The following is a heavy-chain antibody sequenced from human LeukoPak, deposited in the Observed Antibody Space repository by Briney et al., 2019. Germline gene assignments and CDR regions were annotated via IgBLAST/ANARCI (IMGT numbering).Heavy chain of an antibody. Sequence: PGGSLRLSCSASGFTFSNFEMNWVRQALGKGLEWLSYITSSGSTMFYSDSVKGRFAISRDNAKNSLYLHLSSLRAEDTAIYYCARDPVHFDAFDVWGQGAMVAVSS. J-gene: IGHJ3*01. CDR3: ARDPVHFDAFDV. CDR2: ITSSGSTM. V-gene: IGHV3-48*03. CDR1: GFTFSNFE.